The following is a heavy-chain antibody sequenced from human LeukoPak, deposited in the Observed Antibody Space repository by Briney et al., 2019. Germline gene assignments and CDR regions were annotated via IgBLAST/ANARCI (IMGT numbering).Heavy chain of an antibody. J-gene: IGHJ3*02. V-gene: IGHV4-4*07. Sequence: SETLSLTCTVSGDSISDYYWSWIRQPAGKEPEWIGRIYTRGSTNYNPSLKSRITMSVDTSKKQFSLKLSSVTAADTAVYYCARADWLYGSGSLNAFDIWSQGTMVTVSS. CDR3: ARADWLYGSGSLNAFDI. D-gene: IGHD3-10*01. CDR1: GDSISDYY. CDR2: IYTRGST.